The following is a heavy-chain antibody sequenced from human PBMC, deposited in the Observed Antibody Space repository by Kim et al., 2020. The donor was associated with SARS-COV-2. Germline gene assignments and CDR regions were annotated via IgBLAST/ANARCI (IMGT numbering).Heavy chain of an antibody. CDR3: ARPGSSGDY. D-gene: IGHD6-13*01. CDR2: ST. Sequence: STYYNPSLKSRVTISVDTSKNQFSLKLSSVTAADTAVYYCARPGSSGDYWGQGTLVTVSS. J-gene: IGHJ4*02. V-gene: IGHV4-39*01.